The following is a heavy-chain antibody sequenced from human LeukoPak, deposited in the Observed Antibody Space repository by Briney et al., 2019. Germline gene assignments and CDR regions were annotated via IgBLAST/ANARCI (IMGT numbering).Heavy chain of an antibody. CDR3: ARDCSSTTCYTRSFDP. V-gene: IGHV4-34*01. CDR1: GGSFSGYY. J-gene: IGHJ5*02. CDR2: INHSGST. D-gene: IGHD2-2*02. Sequence: SETLSLTCAVYGGSFSGYYWSWIRQPPGKGLEWIGEINHSGSTNYNPSLKSRVTISVDTSKNQFSLNLSSVTATDTAVYYCARDCSSTTCYTRSFDPWGQGTLVTVFS.